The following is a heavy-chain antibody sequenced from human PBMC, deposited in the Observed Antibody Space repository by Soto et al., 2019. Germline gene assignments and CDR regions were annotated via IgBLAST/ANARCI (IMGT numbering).Heavy chain of an antibody. V-gene: IGHV1-18*01. J-gene: IGHJ4*02. Sequence: QVQLVQSGVEMKRPGASVKVSCKTSGYTFTNHAIHWVRQSPGQGLEWMGGIVIYNGNTHYAQNLRGRVTVTKDTPTTTVYMELRSLRSNDTAVYYCARAPKYYYGSERWFDYWGQGTPVTVSS. CDR3: ARAPKYYYGSERWFDY. CDR1: GYTFTNHA. CDR2: IVIYNGNT. D-gene: IGHD3-10*01.